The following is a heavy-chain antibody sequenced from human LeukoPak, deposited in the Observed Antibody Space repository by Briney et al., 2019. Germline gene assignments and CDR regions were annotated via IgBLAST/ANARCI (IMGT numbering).Heavy chain of an antibody. Sequence: GGSLRLSCAASGFPFSNYAMGWVRQAPGKGLEWVANIKQDGSEKYYVDSVKGRFTISRDNAKNSLYLQMNSLRAEDTAVYYCARDNYGDYNWGQGTLVTVSS. CDR1: GFPFSNYA. J-gene: IGHJ4*02. CDR3: ARDNYGDYN. D-gene: IGHD4-17*01. V-gene: IGHV3-7*01. CDR2: IKQDGSEK.